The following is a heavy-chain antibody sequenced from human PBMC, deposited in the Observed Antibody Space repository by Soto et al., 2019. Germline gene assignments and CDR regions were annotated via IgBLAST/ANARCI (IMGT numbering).Heavy chain of an antibody. CDR1: GYTFATYA. CDR2: ISAYNGNT. D-gene: IGHD3-16*01. Sequence: QVPLVQSGSELKKPGTSVTVSCKASGYTFATYAVSWVRQAPGQGLEWMGWISAYNGNTINAQKFQGRVTLTTDTSTSTAYLALTSLTSDDTAVYYCARVGGALGDLDYWGQGTLVTVSS. V-gene: IGHV1-18*01. CDR3: ARVGGALGDLDY. J-gene: IGHJ4*02.